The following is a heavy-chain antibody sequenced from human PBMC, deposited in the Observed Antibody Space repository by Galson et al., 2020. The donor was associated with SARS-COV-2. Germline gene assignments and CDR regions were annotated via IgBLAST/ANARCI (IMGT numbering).Heavy chain of an antibody. V-gene: IGHV4-34*01. Sequence: SETLSLTCAVSGGSFSGYYWSWIRQPPGKGLEWIGEINHSGSTNYNPSLKSRVTISVDTSKNQFSLKLSSVTAADTAVYYCARGVGATRGTAFDWGQGSLVTVSS. J-gene: IGHJ4*02. D-gene: IGHD1-26*01. CDR3: ARGVGATRGTAFD. CDR1: GGSFSGYY. CDR2: INHSGST.